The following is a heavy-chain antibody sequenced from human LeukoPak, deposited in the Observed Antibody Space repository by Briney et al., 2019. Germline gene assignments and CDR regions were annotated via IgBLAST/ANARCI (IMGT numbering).Heavy chain of an antibody. V-gene: IGHV5-51*01. Sequence: GESLKISCKGSGYSFTSYWIGWVRQMPGKGLEWMGIIYPGDSDTRYSPSFQGQVTISADKSISTAYLQWSSLKASDTAMYYCARLSYYYDSSGYYGDYFDYWGQGTLVTVSS. D-gene: IGHD3-22*01. CDR1: GYSFTSYW. CDR2: IYPGDSDT. CDR3: ARLSYYYDSSGYYGDYFDY. J-gene: IGHJ4*02.